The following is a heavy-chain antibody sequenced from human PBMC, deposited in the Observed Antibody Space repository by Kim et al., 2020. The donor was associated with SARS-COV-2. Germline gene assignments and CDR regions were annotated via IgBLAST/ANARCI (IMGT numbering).Heavy chain of an antibody. J-gene: IGHJ3*02. D-gene: IGHD4-17*01. V-gene: IGHV4-59*01. CDR3: ARAKTTVKAFDI. Sequence: NYNPSLKSRVTISVDTSKNQFSLKLSSVTAADTAVYYCARAKTTVKAFDIWGQGTMVTVSS.